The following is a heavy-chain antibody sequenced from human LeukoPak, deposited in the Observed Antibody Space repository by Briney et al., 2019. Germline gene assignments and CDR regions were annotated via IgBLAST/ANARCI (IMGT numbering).Heavy chain of an antibody. D-gene: IGHD2-2*02. V-gene: IGHV4-39*07. CDR2: IYYSGST. CDR1: GGSISSSSYY. J-gene: IGHJ1*01. Sequence: KTSETLSLTCTVSGGSISSSSYYWGWIRQPPGKGLEWIGSIYYSGSTYYNPSLKSRVTISVDTSKNQFSLKLSSVTAADTAVYYCARLYCSSTSCYRYFQHWGQGTLVTVSS. CDR3: ARLYCSSTSCYRYFQH.